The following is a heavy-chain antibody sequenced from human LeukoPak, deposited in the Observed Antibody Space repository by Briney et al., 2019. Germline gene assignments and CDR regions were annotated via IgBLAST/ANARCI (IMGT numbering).Heavy chain of an antibody. D-gene: IGHD3-3*01. J-gene: IGHJ4*02. CDR2: ISYDGSNK. V-gene: IGHV3-30-3*01. CDR3: AEDQGFLEWLFHY. CDR1: GFTFSSYA. Sequence: GGSLRLSCAASGFTFSSYAMHWVRQAPGKGLEWVAVISYDGSNKYYADSVKGRFTISRDNSKNTLYLQMNSLRAEDTAVYYCAEDQGFLEWLFHYWGQGTLVTVSS.